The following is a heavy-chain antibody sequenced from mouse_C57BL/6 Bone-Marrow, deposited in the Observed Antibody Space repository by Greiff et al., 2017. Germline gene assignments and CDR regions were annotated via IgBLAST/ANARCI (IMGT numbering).Heavy chain of an antibody. CDR1: GFSLTSYG. D-gene: IGHD1-1*01. CDR3: AKLYGTPFAY. J-gene: IGHJ3*01. CDR2: IWGGGST. V-gene: IGHV2-9*01. Sequence: QVQLQQSGPGLVAPSQSLSITCTVSGFSLTSYGVAWVRQPPGKGLEWLGVIWGGGSTTYNSALMSSLSISKDNSKSQVILKMNRLQTDDTAMYYCAKLYGTPFAYWGQGTLVTVSA.